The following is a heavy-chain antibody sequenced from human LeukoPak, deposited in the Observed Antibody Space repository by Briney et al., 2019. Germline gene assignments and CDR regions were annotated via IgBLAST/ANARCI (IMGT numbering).Heavy chain of an antibody. Sequence: SETLSLTCTVSGASISSFHWTWIRQPAGKGLEWIGLIYSSGSTIYNPSLKSRVAMSVDMTKNQLSLKLSSVTAADTAVYYCARGEKTKQPLGYWGQGTLVTVSS. CDR1: GASISSFH. J-gene: IGHJ4*02. V-gene: IGHV4-4*07. D-gene: IGHD7-27*01. CDR2: IYSSGST. CDR3: ARGEKTKQPLGY.